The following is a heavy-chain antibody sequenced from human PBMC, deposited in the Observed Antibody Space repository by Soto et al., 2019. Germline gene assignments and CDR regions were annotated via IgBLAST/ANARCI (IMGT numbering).Heavy chain of an antibody. CDR1: GGSINSYY. Sequence: QVQLQESGPGLVKPSETLSLSCTVSGGSINSYYWSWIRQSPGKRMEWIGYVHHSWGSSYNPSLQSRAPISLDTSKSQFSLKVTSVTAADTAVYYCARQGFGPLHGLVDVWGQGTRVTVSS. J-gene: IGHJ6*02. CDR3: ARQGFGPLHGLVDV. D-gene: IGHD3-10*01. CDR2: VHHSWGS. V-gene: IGHV4-59*08.